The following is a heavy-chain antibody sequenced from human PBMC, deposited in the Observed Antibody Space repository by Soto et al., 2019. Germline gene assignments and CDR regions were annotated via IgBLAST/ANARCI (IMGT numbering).Heavy chain of an antibody. D-gene: IGHD3-3*01. Sequence: ASVQVSCKASGDTFSSYAISWVRKDPGQGLEWMGGIIPIFGTANYAQKFQGRVTITADESTSTAYMELSSLRSEDTAVYYCALDFWSGYYREPDYWGQGTLVTVSS. CDR2: IIPIFGTA. J-gene: IGHJ4*02. CDR1: GDTFSSYA. V-gene: IGHV1-69*13. CDR3: ALDFWSGYYREPDY.